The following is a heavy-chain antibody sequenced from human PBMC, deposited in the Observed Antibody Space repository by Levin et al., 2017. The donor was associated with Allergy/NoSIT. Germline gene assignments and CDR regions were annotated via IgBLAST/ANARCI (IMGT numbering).Heavy chain of an antibody. CDR2: ISGSGGTT. CDR1: RFTFSNYA. D-gene: IGHD1-26*01. Sequence: LSLTCAASRFTFSNYAMSWVRQAPGKGLEWVSAISGSGGTTYYADSVKGRFTISRDNSKDTLYLQMNSLRADDTAVFYCAKRASSGSYYAAFDIWGQGTMVTVSS. CDR3: AKRASSGSYYAAFDI. J-gene: IGHJ3*02. V-gene: IGHV3-23*01.